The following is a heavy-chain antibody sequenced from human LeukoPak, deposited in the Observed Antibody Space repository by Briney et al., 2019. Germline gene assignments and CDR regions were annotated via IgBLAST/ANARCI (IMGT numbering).Heavy chain of an antibody. CDR1: GYTFTSYG. Sequence: GASVKVSCKASGYTFTSYGISWVRQAPGQGLEWMGWISAYNGNTNYAQKLQGRVTMTTDTSTSTAYMELRSLRSEDTAVYYCARAPQDWNYRYYFDYWGQGTLVTVSS. CDR2: ISAYNGNT. CDR3: ARAPQDWNYRYYFDY. V-gene: IGHV1-18*01. D-gene: IGHD1-7*01. J-gene: IGHJ4*02.